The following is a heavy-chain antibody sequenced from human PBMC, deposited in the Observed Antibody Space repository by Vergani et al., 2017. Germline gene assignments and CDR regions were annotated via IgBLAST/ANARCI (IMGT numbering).Heavy chain of an antibody. V-gene: IGHV1-24*01. J-gene: IGHJ4*02. Sequence: QVPLVQSGAEVKKPGASVKVSCTVSGYTLTELSMHWVRQAPGKGLAWMGGFDPEEGETIYAQKFQGRVTMTEDTSTDRAYMELSSLRSEDTAVYYCATVQHDYGCNSRSLGPYYFDYWGQGTLVTVSS. CDR3: ATVQHDYGCNSRSLGPYYFDY. CDR2: FDPEEGET. D-gene: IGHD4-23*01. CDR1: GYTLTELS.